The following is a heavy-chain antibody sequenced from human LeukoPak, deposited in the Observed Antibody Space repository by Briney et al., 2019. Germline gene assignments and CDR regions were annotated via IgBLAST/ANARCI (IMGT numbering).Heavy chain of an antibody. V-gene: IGHV3-30-3*01. CDR3: GSTIFGIVIDLDSGYY. D-gene: IGHD3-3*01. Sequence: GGSLRLSCAASGFSFNYYAMHWVRQAPGKGLEWVAVISYDGNEKDYADPVKGRFTISRDNSKDTVYLQMNSLRAEDTAVCYCGSTIFGIVIDLDSGYYWGQGTLVTVSS. CDR2: ISYDGNEK. J-gene: IGHJ4*02. CDR1: GFSFNYYA.